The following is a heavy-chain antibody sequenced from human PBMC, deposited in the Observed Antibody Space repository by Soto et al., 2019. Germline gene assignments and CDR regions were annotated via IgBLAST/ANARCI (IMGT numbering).Heavy chain of an antibody. CDR2: VGRSGDDT. J-gene: IGHJ4*02. Sequence: EVQLLESGGDLVQPGGSLRLSCVASGFTFTTYAMSWVRQAPDKGLEWVSSVGRSGDDTYYADSVKGRLTISRDNSKNTLYLQMNSLRGEYTAVYYCAFSYHCDYWGQGTLVTVSS. V-gene: IGHV3-23*01. CDR3: AFSYHCDY. CDR1: GFTFTTYA.